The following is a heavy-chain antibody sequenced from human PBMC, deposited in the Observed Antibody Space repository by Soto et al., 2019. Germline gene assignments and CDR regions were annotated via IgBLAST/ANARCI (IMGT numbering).Heavy chain of an antibody. V-gene: IGHV1-3*01. CDR3: ATKNSDYYYYYGMDV. CDR1: GYTFNSYA. J-gene: IGHJ6*02. Sequence: GASMKVSCKASGYTFNSYAMHWVRQAPGQRLEWMGWINAGNGNTKYSQKFQGRVTITRDTSASTAYMELSSLRSEDTAVYYCATKNSDYYYYYGMDVWGQGTTVTVSS. D-gene: IGHD3-10*01. CDR2: INAGNGNT.